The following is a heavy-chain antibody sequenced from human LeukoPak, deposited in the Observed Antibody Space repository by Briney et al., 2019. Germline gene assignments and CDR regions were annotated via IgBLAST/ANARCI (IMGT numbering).Heavy chain of an antibody. CDR3: ARVIYSGWQGELSD. Sequence: GGSLRLSCAASGFTFTSYALSWVRQAPGKGLVWVSRINSDGSTTSYADSVMGRFTISRDNAKNTLYLQMNSLRAEDTAVYYCARVIYSGWQGELSDWGQGTLVTVSS. J-gene: IGHJ4*02. CDR1: GFTFTSYA. D-gene: IGHD6-19*01. V-gene: IGHV3-74*01. CDR2: INSDGSTT.